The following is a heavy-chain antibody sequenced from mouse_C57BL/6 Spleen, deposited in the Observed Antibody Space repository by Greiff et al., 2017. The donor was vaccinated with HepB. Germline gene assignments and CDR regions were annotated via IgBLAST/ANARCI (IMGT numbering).Heavy chain of an antibody. J-gene: IGHJ4*01. D-gene: IGHD1-1*01. V-gene: IGHV1-82*01. CDR3: ASPYGSTLYAMDY. CDR1: GYAFSSSW. CDR2: IYPGDGDT. Sequence: VKLQESGPELVKPGASVKISCKASGYAFSSSWMNWVKQRPGKGLEWIGRIYPGDGDTNYNGKFKGKATLTADKSSSTAYMQLSSLTSEDSAVYFCASPYGSTLYAMDYWGQGTSVTVSS.